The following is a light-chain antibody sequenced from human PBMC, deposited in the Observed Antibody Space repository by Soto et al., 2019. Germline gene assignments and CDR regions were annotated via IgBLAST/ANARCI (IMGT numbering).Light chain of an antibody. CDR2: DAS. CDR3: PQRSNWPIT. J-gene: IGKJ5*01. Sequence: EIVLTQSPATLSLSPGERATLSCRASQSVSSYLAWYQQKPGQAPRLLIYDASNRATGIPARFSGSGSGTDFTLTISSLEPEECAVYYCPQRSNWPITFGQGTRLEIK. CDR1: QSVSSY. V-gene: IGKV3-11*01.